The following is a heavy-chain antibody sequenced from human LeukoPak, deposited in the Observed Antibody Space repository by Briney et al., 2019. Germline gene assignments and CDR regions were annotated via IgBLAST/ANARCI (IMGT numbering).Heavy chain of an antibody. V-gene: IGHV4-59*01. CDR3: ATYTPFET. D-gene: IGHD2-2*02. CDR2: IYYSGST. CDR1: GGSISSYY. Sequence: SETLSLTCTVSGGSISSYYWSWIRQPPGKGLEWIGCIYYSGSTDYNPSLKSRVTISLHTSKNQFSLKLSSVTAADTAVYYCATYTPFETWGQGTMVTVSS. J-gene: IGHJ3*02.